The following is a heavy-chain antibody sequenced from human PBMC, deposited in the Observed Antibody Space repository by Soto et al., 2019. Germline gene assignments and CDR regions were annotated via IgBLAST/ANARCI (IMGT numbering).Heavy chain of an antibody. D-gene: IGHD2-8*01. CDR1: GYTFTAYW. CDR2: SFPADSEI. J-gene: IGHJ4*02. Sequence: PGESLKISCQSFGYTFTAYWIAWVRQMPGKGLEWMGISFPADSEIRYSPSFRGHVTISADKSTSTAYLQWSSLEASDTAMYYCARPLYPGYCTDGVCYSYDYWGQGTPVTVSS. CDR3: ARPLYPGYCTDGVCYSYDY. V-gene: IGHV5-51*01.